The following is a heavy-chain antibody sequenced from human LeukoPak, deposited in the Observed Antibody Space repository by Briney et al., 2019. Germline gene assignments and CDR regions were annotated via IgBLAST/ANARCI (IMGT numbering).Heavy chain of an antibody. D-gene: IGHD3-10*01. J-gene: IGHJ3*02. CDR1: GYTFTGYY. CDR2: INPNSGGT. Sequence: ASVKVSCKASGYTFTGYYMHWVRQAPGQGLEWMGWINPNSGGTNYAQKFQGRVTMTRDTSISTAYMELSGLRSDDTAVYYCARDPDKGYGSGGAQDAFDIWGQGTMVTVSS. CDR3: ARDPDKGYGSGGAQDAFDI. V-gene: IGHV1-2*02.